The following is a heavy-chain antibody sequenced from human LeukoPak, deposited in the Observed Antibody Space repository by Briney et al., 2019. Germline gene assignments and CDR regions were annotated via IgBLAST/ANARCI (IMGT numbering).Heavy chain of an antibody. CDR1: GFTFSSYA. J-gene: IGHJ4*02. CDR2: ISGSGGST. V-gene: IGHV3-23*01. D-gene: IGHD3-22*01. CDR3: ASTGLYDSSGYYPY. Sequence: GGSLRLSCAASGFTFSSYAMSWVRQAPGKGLEWVSAISGSGGSTCYADSVKGRFTISRDNSKNTLYLQMNSLRAEDTAVYYCASTGLYDSSGYYPYWGQGTLVTVSS.